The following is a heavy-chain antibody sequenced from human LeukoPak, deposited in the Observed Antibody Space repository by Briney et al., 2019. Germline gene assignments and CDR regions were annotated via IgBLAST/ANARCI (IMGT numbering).Heavy chain of an antibody. Sequence: SETLSLTCAVYGGSFSGYYWSWIRQPPGKGLEWIGEINHSGSTNYNPSLKSRVTISVDTSKNQFSLKLSSVTAADTAVYYCARARNRYCSGGSCPRYFDYWGQGTLVTVSS. J-gene: IGHJ4*02. CDR2: INHSGST. V-gene: IGHV4-34*01. CDR3: ARARNRYCSGGSCPRYFDY. CDR1: GGSFSGYY. D-gene: IGHD2-15*01.